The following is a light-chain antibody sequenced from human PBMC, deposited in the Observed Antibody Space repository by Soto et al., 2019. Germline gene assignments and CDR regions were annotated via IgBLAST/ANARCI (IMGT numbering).Light chain of an antibody. J-gene: IGKJ4*01. CDR2: AAS. Sequence: DILMTQSPSSVSASVGARVTITCRASQAIGTWLAWFQQKPGEAPHLLIYAASSLQSGVPSRFSGSGSVTDFTLTISSLQPEDFATYYCQQANSFPLTFGGGTKVEIK. CDR1: QAIGTW. CDR3: QQANSFPLT. V-gene: IGKV1-12*01.